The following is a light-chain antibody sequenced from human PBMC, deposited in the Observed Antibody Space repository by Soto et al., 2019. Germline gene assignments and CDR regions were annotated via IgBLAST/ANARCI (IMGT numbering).Light chain of an antibody. CDR1: QDIRNF. CDR2: AAS. Sequence: DIQMTQSPTSLSASVGDRVTITCRASQDIRNFVAWYQQKPGKAPKLLIYAASTLQSGVPSRFIGSGSGTDFTLTINSLQPEDVATYSCQKYSSGPVFGPGTKVEIK. J-gene: IGKJ3*01. CDR3: QKYSSGPV. V-gene: IGKV1-27*01.